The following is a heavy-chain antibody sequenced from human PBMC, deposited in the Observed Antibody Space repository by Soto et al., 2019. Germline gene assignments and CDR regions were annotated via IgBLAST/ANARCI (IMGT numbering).Heavy chain of an antibody. CDR2: IKSKTDGGTT. Sequence: GGSLRLSCAASGFTFSNAWMSWVRQAPGKGLEWVGRIKSKTDGGTTDYAAPVKGRFTISRDDSKNTLYLQMNSLKTEDTAVYYCTTRVRGVIEPNFDYWGQGTLVTVSS. V-gene: IGHV3-15*01. D-gene: IGHD3-10*01. CDR1: GFTFSNAW. CDR3: TTRVRGVIEPNFDY. J-gene: IGHJ4*02.